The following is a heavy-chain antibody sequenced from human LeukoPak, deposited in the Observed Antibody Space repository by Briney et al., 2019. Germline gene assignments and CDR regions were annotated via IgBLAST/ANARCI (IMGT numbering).Heavy chain of an antibody. CDR2: ISYDGSNK. Sequence: PGGSLRLSCAASGFTFSSYGMHWVRQAPGKGLEWVAVISYDGSNKYYADSVKGRFTISRDNSKNTLYLQMNSLRAEDTAVYYCARDRAYDILTGYSPYYFDYWGQGTLVTVSS. CDR3: ARDRAYDILTGYSPYYFDY. V-gene: IGHV3-30*03. D-gene: IGHD3-9*01. CDR1: GFTFSSYG. J-gene: IGHJ4*02.